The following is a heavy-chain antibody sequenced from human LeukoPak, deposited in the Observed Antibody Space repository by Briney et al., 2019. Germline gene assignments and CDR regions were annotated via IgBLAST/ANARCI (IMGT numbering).Heavy chain of an antibody. CDR3: ARLGARITMVRGVIIRWFDP. CDR1: GGSISSSSYY. D-gene: IGHD3-10*01. Sequence: SETLSLTCTVSGGSISSSSYYWGWIRQPPGKGLEWIGSIYYSGSTYYNPSLKSRVTISVDTSKNQFSLKLSSVTAADTAVYYCARLGARITMVRGVIIRWFDPWGQGTLVTVSS. J-gene: IGHJ5*02. CDR2: IYYSGST. V-gene: IGHV4-39*01.